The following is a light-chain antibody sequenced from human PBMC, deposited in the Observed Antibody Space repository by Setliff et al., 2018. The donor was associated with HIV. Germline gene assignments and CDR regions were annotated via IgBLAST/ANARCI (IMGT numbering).Light chain of an antibody. CDR2: EVN. J-gene: IGLJ1*01. CDR1: SSDIGRYSL. V-gene: IGLV2-14*02. Sequence: QSALTQPASVSGSPGQSITISCTGTSSDIGRYSLVSWYQQYPGKAPKLIIYEVNNRPSGVSSRFSGSKSGNTASLTISGLQAEDEADYYCSSYTIETSYVFGTGTKVTVL. CDR3: SSYTIETSYV.